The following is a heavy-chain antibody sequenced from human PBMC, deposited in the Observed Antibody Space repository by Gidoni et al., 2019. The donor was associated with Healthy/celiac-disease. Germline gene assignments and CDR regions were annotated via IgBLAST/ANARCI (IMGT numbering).Heavy chain of an antibody. J-gene: IGHJ4*02. V-gene: IGHV2-70*15. CDR2: IDWDDDK. D-gene: IGHD3-3*01. Sequence: QVTLRESGPALVKPTQTLTLTCTFPRFSLSTSGMCVSWIRQPPGKALEWLARIDWDDDKYYSTSLKTRLTISKDTSKNQVVLTMTNMDPVDTATYYCARISYYDFRTDYWGQGTLVTVSS. CDR1: RFSLSTSGMC. CDR3: ARISYYDFRTDY.